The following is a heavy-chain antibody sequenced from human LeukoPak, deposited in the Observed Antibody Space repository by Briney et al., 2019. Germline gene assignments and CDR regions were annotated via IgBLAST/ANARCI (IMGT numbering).Heavy chain of an antibody. V-gene: IGHV3-74*01. Sequence: GGSLRLSCAASGFTFSSYWMHWVRQAPGKGLVWVSRINSDGSSTSYADSVKGRFTISRDNAKNTLYLQMNSLRAEDTAVYYCARVRYVWGSYSAFDIWGQGTMVTVSS. D-gene: IGHD3-16*01. CDR3: ARVRYVWGSYSAFDI. J-gene: IGHJ3*02. CDR1: GFTFSSYW. CDR2: INSDGSST.